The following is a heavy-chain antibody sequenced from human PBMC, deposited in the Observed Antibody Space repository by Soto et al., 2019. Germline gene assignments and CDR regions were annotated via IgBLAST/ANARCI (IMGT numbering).Heavy chain of an antibody. CDR1: GGTFSSYA. J-gene: IGHJ5*02. CDR2: IIPIFGTA. V-gene: IGHV1-69*13. CDR3: ARGDADPIVPRPNWFDP. Sequence: SVRVSCKASGGTFSSYAISWVRQAPGQGLEWMGGIIPIFGTANYAQKFQGRVTITADESTSTAYMELSSLRSEDTAVYYCARGDADPIVPRPNWFDPWGQGTLVTVSS. D-gene: IGHD2-2*01.